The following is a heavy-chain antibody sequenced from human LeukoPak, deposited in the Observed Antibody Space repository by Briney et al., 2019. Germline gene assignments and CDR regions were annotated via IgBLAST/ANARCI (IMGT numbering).Heavy chain of an antibody. V-gene: IGHV4-39*01. Sequence: PSETLSLTCTVSGGSISSSSYYWGWIRQPPGKGLEWIGSIYYSGSTYYNPSLKSRVTISVDTSKNQFSLKLSSVTAADTAVYYCARRDYYDSSGYYYSYWGQGTLVTVSS. CDR1: GGSISSSSYY. J-gene: IGHJ4*02. CDR2: IYYSGST. D-gene: IGHD3-22*01. CDR3: ARRDYYDSSGYYYSY.